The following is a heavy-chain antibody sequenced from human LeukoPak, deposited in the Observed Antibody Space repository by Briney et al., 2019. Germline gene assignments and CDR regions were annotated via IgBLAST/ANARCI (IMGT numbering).Heavy chain of an antibody. V-gene: IGHV3-23*01. J-gene: IGHJ4*02. CDR3: AKDNVSPSLYNWNYWGSSGYFDY. Sequence: PGGSLRLSCAASGFTFSSYAMSWVRQAPGKGLEWVSAISGSGGSTYYADSVKGRFTISRDNSKNTLYLQMNSLRAEDTAVYYSAKDNVSPSLYNWNYWGSSGYFDYWGQGTLVTVSS. CDR2: ISGSGGST. CDR1: GFTFSSYA. D-gene: IGHD1-7*01.